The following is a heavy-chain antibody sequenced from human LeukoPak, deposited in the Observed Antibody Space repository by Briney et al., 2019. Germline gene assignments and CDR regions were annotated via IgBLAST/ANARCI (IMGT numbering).Heavy chain of an antibody. D-gene: IGHD3-22*01. V-gene: IGHV1-8*01. CDR1: GYTFTSYD. CDR3: ARLDSSGYYISDY. CDR2: MNPNSGNT. J-gene: IGHJ4*02. Sequence: GASVKVSCKASGYTFTSYDINWVRQAPGQGLEWMGWMNPNSGNTGYAQKFQGRVNMTKNTSISTAYMELSSLRSEDTAVYYCARLDSSGYYISDYWGQGTLVTVSS.